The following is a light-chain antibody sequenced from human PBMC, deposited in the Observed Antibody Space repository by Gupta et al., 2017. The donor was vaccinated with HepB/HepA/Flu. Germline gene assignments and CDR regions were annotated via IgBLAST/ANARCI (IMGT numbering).Light chain of an antibody. CDR2: GAS. V-gene: IGKV3-20*01. CDR3: QQKGSSPLT. CDR1: QSVSGSY. Sequence: EIVLTQSPGTLSLSPGERATLSCRASQSVSGSYLAWYQQKPGQAPRLLIYGASCRATGLPDRFSGSGSGIDFTLTISRLEPEDFAVYYCQQKGSSPLTFGGGTTVEIK. J-gene: IGKJ4*01.